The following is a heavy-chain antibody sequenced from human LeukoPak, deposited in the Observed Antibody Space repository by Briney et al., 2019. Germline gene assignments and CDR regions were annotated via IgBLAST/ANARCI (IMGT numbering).Heavy chain of an antibody. D-gene: IGHD5-18*01. Sequence: SETLSLTCTVSGGSISSSSYYWGWIRQPPGQGLEWIGSIYYSGSTYYNPSLKSRVTISVDTSKNQFSLKLSSVTAADTAVYYCVRQRTSGYSYGYGYWGQGTLVTVSS. J-gene: IGHJ4*02. V-gene: IGHV4-39*01. CDR3: VRQRTSGYSYGYGY. CDR2: IYYSGST. CDR1: GGSISSSSYY.